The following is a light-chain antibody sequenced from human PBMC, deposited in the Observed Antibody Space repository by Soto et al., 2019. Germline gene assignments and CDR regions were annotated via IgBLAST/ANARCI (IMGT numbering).Light chain of an antibody. Sequence: IQLTQSPSSLSASVGDRVTITCRASQGISSYLAWYQQKPGRAPNLLIHAASTLQSGIPSRFSGSGSGTDFTLTISSLQPEDFATYYCQHLISYPPSLPFGGGTKVEIK. J-gene: IGKJ4*01. CDR3: QHLISYPPSLP. CDR1: QGISSY. CDR2: AAS. V-gene: IGKV1-9*01.